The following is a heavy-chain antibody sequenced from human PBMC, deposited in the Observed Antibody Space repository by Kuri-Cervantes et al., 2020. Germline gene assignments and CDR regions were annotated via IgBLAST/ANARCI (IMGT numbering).Heavy chain of an antibody. CDR1: GFTFSSYA. J-gene: IGHJ4*02. CDR3: AKRRDGAIDY. CDR2: ISYDGSNK. Sequence: GGSLRLSCAASGFTFSSYAMHWVRQAPGKGLEWVAVISYDGSNKYYADSVKGRFTISRDNSKNTLYLQMNSLRAEDTAVYYCAKRRDGAIDYWGQGTLVTVSS. D-gene: IGHD3-10*01. V-gene: IGHV3-30-3*02.